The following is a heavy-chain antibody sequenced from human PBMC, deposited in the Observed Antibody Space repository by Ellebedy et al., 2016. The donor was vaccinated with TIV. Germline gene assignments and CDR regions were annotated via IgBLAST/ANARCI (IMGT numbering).Heavy chain of an antibody. J-gene: IGHJ4*02. V-gene: IGHV1-2*02. CDR1: GYTFNGYY. D-gene: IGHD2-8*01. Sequence: ASSVKVSCKASGYTFNGYYMHWVRPAPGQGPEWIGWLNPNSGGTNYAPKFQGRVTMTRDTSISTAYMELSRLRTEDTAVYYCSRGLINGHDFNYWGQGTLVTVSS. CDR3: SRGLINGHDFNY. CDR2: LNPNSGGT.